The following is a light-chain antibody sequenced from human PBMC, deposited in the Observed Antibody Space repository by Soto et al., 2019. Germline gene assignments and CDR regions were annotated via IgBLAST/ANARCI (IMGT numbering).Light chain of an antibody. Sequence: QSVLTQPPSASGSPGQSVTISCTGTSSDVGTYNSVSWYQQHPGKAPKLMMYEVTKRPAGVPDRFSGSKSGNTASLTVSGLQVEDEADYYCSSYAGTHIVFGIGTKVTVL. CDR3: SSYAGTHIV. CDR2: EVT. V-gene: IGLV2-8*01. J-gene: IGLJ1*01. CDR1: SSDVGTYNS.